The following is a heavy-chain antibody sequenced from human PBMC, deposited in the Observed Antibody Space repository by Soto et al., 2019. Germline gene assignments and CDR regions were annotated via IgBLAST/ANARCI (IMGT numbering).Heavy chain of an antibody. Sequence: SETLSLTCTVSGGSISSSSYYWGWIRQPPGKGLEWIGSIYYSGSTYYNPSLKSRVTISVDTSKNQFSLKLSSVTAADTAVYYCARRGYCSGGSCYFFYFDYWGQGTLVTVSS. V-gene: IGHV4-39*01. CDR2: IYYSGST. D-gene: IGHD2-15*01. J-gene: IGHJ4*02. CDR3: ARRGYCSGGSCYFFYFDY. CDR1: GGSISSSSYY.